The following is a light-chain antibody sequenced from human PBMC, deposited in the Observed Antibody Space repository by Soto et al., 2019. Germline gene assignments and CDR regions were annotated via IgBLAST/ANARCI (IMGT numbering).Light chain of an antibody. CDR2: DAS. CDR3: QQRKYWPPLT. CDR1: QSVDRY. V-gene: IGKV3-11*01. J-gene: IGKJ4*01. Sequence: EVVVTQSPATLSLSPGERATLSCRASQSVDRYLVWYQQKPGQTPRVLIYDASNRATGIPARFSGSGSGTDVTLTISSLEPEDFAVYYCQQRKYWPPLTFGGGTKVEIK.